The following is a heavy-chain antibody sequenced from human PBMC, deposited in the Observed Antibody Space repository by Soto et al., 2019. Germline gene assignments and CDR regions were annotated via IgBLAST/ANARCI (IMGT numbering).Heavy chain of an antibody. CDR2: VYPTGDT. CDR3: AREIETAGGNNYFDP. V-gene: IGHV4-4*02. Sequence: QVQLQESGPRLVKPSGSLSLTCGVSGGTVASSHWWSWVRQSPSRGLEWIGNVYPTGDTNFNPSLQSRVTFAVDKSNNQFSLRLTSLTAADTAVYFCAREIETAGGNNYFDPWGPGTLDTVSS. J-gene: IGHJ5*02. D-gene: IGHD2-21*02. CDR1: GGTVASSHW.